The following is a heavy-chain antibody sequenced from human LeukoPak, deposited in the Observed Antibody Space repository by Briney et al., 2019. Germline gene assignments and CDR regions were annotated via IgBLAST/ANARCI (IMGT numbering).Heavy chain of an antibody. Sequence: SETLSLTCTVSGGSISSSSYYWGWIRQPPGKGLEWIGSVYYSGSTYYNPSLKSRVTISVDKSKNQFSLKLSSVTAADTAVYYCARRSGSYPRDGNFDYWGQGTLVTVSS. CDR1: GGSISSSSYY. V-gene: IGHV4-39*07. CDR3: ARRSGSYPRDGNFDY. D-gene: IGHD1-26*01. CDR2: VYYSGST. J-gene: IGHJ4*02.